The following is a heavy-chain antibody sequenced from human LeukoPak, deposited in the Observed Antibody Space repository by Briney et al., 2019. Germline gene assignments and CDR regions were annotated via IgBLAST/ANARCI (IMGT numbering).Heavy chain of an antibody. CDR1: GFTFSSYW. CDR2: IKQDGSEK. V-gene: IGHV3-7*01. Sequence: GGSLRLSCAASGFTFSSYWMSWVRQAPGKGLEWVANIKQDGSEKYYVDSVKGRFTISRDNAKNSLYLQMNSLRAEDTAVYYCASLGPYYYDSSGYGSSPPDYWGQGTLVTVSS. CDR3: ASLGPYYYDSSGYGSSPPDY. D-gene: IGHD3-22*01. J-gene: IGHJ4*02.